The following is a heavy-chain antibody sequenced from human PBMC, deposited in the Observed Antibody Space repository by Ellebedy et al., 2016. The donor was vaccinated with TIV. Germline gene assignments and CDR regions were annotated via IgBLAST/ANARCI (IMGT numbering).Heavy chain of an antibody. CDR1: GFTLSSYP. CDR2: ISYDGSTK. J-gene: IGHJ6*02. CDR3: ARNTMDV. V-gene: IGHV3-30-3*01. Sequence: GESLKISCAASGFTLSSYPMHWVRQAPGKGLEWVAVISYDGSTKYYADSVEGRFTISRDISKNTVYLQMTGLRTEDTAVYSCARNTMDVWGQGTTVTVSS.